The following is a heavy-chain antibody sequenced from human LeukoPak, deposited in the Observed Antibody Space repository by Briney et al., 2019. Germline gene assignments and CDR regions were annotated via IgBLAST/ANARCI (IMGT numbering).Heavy chain of an antibody. J-gene: IGHJ4*02. CDR2: ISWNSGSI. Sequence: GGSLRLSCAASGFTFDDYAMHWVRQAPGKGLEWVSGISWNSGSIGYADSVKGRFTISRDNSKNTLYLQMNSLRAEDTALYYCAKSGNTAMVPRYWGQGTLVTVSS. CDR3: AKSGNTAMVPRY. D-gene: IGHD5-18*01. V-gene: IGHV3-9*01. CDR1: GFTFDDYA.